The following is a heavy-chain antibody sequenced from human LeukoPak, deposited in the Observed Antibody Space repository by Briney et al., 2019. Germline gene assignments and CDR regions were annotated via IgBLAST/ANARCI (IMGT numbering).Heavy chain of an antibody. CDR2: ISSSSSYI. V-gene: IGHV3-21*01. J-gene: IGHJ4*02. CDR3: ARARNDYDSNGFSFLDY. Sequence: PGGSLRLSCAASGFTFTTYTMNWVRQAPGKGLEWVSSISSSSSYIYDADSVKGRFTISRDNSKNTLYLQMNSLRAEDTALYYCARARNDYDSNGFSFLDYWGQGTLVTVSS. CDR1: GFTFTTYT. D-gene: IGHD3-22*01.